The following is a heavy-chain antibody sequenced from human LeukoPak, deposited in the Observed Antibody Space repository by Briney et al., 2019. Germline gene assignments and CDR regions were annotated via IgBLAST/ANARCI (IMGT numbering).Heavy chain of an antibody. CDR2: IYYSGST. D-gene: IGHD5-12*01. CDR3: VRAVARNWFDP. J-gene: IGHJ5*02. Sequence: PSETLSLTCTVSGGSISSSSYYWGWIRQPPGKGLEWIGSIYYSGSTYYNPSLKSRVTISVDTSKNQFSLKLSSVTAADTAVYYCVRAVARNWFDPWGQGTLVTVSS. V-gene: IGHV4-39*02. CDR1: GGSISSSSYY.